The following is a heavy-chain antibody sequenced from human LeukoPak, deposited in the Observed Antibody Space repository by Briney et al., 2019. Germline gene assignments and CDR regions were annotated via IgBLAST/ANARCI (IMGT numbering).Heavy chain of an antibody. D-gene: IGHD2-2*01. V-gene: IGHV4-4*07. CDR1: GGFISSYF. CDR3: ARDGRGVQYPDGFDI. CDR2: IYISGST. Sequence: SETLSLTCTVSGGFISSYFGTWIRQPAGKGLEWIGRIYISGSTNYNPSLKSRVTMSLDTSKNQFSLKLSSVTAADTAVYYCARDGRGVQYPDGFDIWGQGTKVTVSS. J-gene: IGHJ3*02.